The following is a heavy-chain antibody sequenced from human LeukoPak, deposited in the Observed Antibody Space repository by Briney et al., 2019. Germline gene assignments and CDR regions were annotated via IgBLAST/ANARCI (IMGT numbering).Heavy chain of an antibody. V-gene: IGHV1-2*02. Sequence: ASVKVSCKASGDTFSDYYAHWVRQAPGQGLEWMGWINPNNGGTNYAQKFQGRVTITADESTSTFYMELSSLRSEDTAVYYCARDPPNDWGQGTLVTVSS. CDR2: INPNNGGT. CDR1: GDTFSDYY. J-gene: IGHJ4*02. CDR3: ARDPPND.